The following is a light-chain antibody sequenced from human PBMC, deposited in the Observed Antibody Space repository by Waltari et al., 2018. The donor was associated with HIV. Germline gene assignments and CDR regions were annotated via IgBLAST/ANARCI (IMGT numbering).Light chain of an antibody. CDR1: SSDVGRSNL. Sequence: QSALTQPASVSGSPGQSITISCTVPSSDVGRSNLVSWYQQHPGTAPKLMIYEVSKRPSGVSNRFSGSKSGNTASLTISGLQAEDEADYYCCSYAGSSAWVFGGGTKLTVL. CDR3: CSYAGSSAWV. J-gene: IGLJ3*02. V-gene: IGLV2-23*02. CDR2: EVS.